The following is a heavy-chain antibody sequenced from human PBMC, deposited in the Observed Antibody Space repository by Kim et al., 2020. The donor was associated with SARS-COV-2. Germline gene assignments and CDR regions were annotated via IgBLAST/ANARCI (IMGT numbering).Heavy chain of an antibody. Sequence: GGSLRLSCAASGFTFSSYGMHWVRQAPGKGLEWVAVISYDGSNKYYADSVKGRFTISRDNSKNTLYLQMNSLRAEDTAVYYCARAKYSSGRLDAFDIWGQGTMVTVSS. CDR2: ISYDGSNK. CDR3: ARAKYSSGRLDAFDI. V-gene: IGHV3-33*05. D-gene: IGHD6-19*01. CDR1: GFTFSSYG. J-gene: IGHJ3*02.